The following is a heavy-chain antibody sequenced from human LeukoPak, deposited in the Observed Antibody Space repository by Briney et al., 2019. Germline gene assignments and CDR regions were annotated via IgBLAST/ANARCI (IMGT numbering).Heavy chain of an antibody. V-gene: IGHV3-30*18. J-gene: IGHJ4*02. CDR1: GFTFSSYG. CDR3: ANIGIAAADKDY. D-gene: IGHD6-13*01. Sequence: GGSLRLSCAASGFTFSSYGMNWVRQAPGKGLEWVAVISFDGSNKYYADSVKGRFTISRDNSKNTLYLQMNSLRAEDTAVYYCANIGIAAADKDYWGQGTLVTVSS. CDR2: ISFDGSNK.